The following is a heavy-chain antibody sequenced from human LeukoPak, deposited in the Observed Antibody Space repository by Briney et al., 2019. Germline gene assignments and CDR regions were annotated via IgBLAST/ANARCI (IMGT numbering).Heavy chain of an antibody. CDR1: GGSISSYY. D-gene: IGHD3-22*01. CDR2: IYYSGST. J-gene: IGHJ3*02. V-gene: IGHV4-59*12. CDR3: ARDAAIGQWLRSGAFDI. Sequence: NPSETLSLTRTVSGGSISSYYWSWIRQPPGKGLEWIGYIYYSGSTNYNPSLKSRVTISVDTSKNQFSLKLSSVTAADTAVYYCARDAAIGQWLRSGAFDIWGQGTMVTVSS.